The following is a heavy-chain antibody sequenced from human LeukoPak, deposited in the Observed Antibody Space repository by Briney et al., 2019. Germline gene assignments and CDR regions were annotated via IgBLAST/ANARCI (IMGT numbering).Heavy chain of an antibody. CDR2: ISWNSGSI. CDR1: GFTFDDYA. V-gene: IGHV3-9*01. D-gene: IGHD3-9*01. J-gene: IGHJ3*02. CDR3: AKDIISRYFDWFDAFDI. Sequence: GRSLRLSCAASGFTFDDYAMHWVRQAPGKGLEWVSGISWNSGSIGYADSVKGRFIISRDNAKNSLYLQMNSLRAEDTALYYCAKDIISRYFDWFDAFDIWGQGTMVTVSS.